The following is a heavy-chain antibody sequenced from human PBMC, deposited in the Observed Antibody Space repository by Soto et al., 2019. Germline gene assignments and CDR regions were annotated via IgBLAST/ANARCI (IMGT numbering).Heavy chain of an antibody. CDR2: IYYSGST. Sequence: LSLTCTASGGSISPYYWSWIRQPPGKALEWIGFIYYSGSTHYSPSLESRVTISVDTSKNQFSLKLTSVTAADTAVYFCARDRSTGTPQGYYYGMDVWGQGTTVTVSS. D-gene: IGHD1-1*01. CDR1: GGSISPYY. CDR3: ARDRSTGTPQGYYYGMDV. J-gene: IGHJ6*02. V-gene: IGHV4-59*01.